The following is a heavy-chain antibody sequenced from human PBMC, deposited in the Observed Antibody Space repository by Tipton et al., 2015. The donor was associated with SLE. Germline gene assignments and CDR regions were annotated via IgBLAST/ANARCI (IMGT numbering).Heavy chain of an antibody. J-gene: IGHJ4*02. V-gene: IGHV4-39*01. Sequence: GLVKPSETLSLTCTVSGGSISSSSYYWGWIRQPPGKGLEWIGSIYYSGSTYYNPSLKSRVTISVDTSKNQFSLKLSSVTAADTAVYYCARLGEVVVVPAATFDYWGQGTLVTVSS. CDR1: GGSISSSSYY. CDR2: IYYSGST. D-gene: IGHD2-2*01. CDR3: ARLGEVVVVPAATFDY.